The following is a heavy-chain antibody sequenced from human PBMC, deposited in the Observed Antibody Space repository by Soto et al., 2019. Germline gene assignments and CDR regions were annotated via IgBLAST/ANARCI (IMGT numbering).Heavy chain of an antibody. V-gene: IGHV3-30*18. CDR3: AKDPADIVLMVYATQDDY. CDR2: ISYDGSNK. CDR1: GFTFSSYG. Sequence: GGSLRLSCAASGFTFSSYGMHWVRQAPGKGLEWVAVISYDGSNKYYADSVKGRFTISRDNSKNTLYLQMNSLRAEDTAVYYCAKDPADIVLMVYATQDDYWGQGTLVTVSS. D-gene: IGHD2-8*01. J-gene: IGHJ4*02.